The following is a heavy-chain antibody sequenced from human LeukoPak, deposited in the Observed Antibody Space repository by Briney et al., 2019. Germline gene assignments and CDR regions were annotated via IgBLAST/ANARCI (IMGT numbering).Heavy chain of an antibody. J-gene: IGHJ4*02. CDR1: QFTFTTYW. CDR2: ISGSGGST. CDR3: AKGSGSSTYYFDY. Sequence: GGSLRLSCAASQFTFTTYWMSWVRQAPGKGLEWVSAISGSGGSTYYADSVKGRFTISRDNSKNTLYLQMDSLRAEDTAVYYCAKGSGSSTYYFDYWGQGTLVTVSS. D-gene: IGHD1-26*01. V-gene: IGHV3-23*01.